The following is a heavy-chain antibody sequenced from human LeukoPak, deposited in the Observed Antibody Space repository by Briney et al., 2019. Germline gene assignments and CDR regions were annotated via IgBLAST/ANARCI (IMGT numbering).Heavy chain of an antibody. CDR2: IYYSGST. J-gene: IGHJ2*01. Sequence: SQTLSLTCNVSGGAISSGGYNWSWIPQRPGKGLEWIGYIYYSGSTYYNQCLQSVVTISVDTTKNPLSLNLSSVTAADTAVNCCAREFYYGSGSCRGFDLLGRGALVTVSS. CDR1: GGAISSGGYN. V-gene: IGHV4-31*01. D-gene: IGHD3-10*01. CDR3: AREFYYGSGSCRGFDL.